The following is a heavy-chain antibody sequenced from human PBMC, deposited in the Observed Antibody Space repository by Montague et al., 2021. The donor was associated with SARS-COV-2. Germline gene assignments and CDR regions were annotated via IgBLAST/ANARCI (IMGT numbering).Heavy chain of an antibody. J-gene: IGHJ4*02. V-gene: IGHV4-39*01. CDR3: VRVTGLILTDPFGY. CDR1: GDSISSSDYY. Sequence: SETLSLTCSVSGDSISSSDYYWGWIHQPPGKGLDWIGNDYYNAATYYNPSLRSRLTISGDRTKNQFSLELRSVTAADTAVYYCVRVTGLILTDPFGYWGQGNLVTVSS. CDR2: DYYNAAT. D-gene: IGHD3-9*01.